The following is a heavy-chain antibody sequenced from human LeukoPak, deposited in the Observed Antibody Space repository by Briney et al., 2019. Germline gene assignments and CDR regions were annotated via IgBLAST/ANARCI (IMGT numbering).Heavy chain of an antibody. V-gene: IGHV4-61*02. J-gene: IGHJ6*03. CDR3: ARDPVTIFGHPARGDYYMDV. CDR2: IYTSGST. Sequence: PSETLSLTCTVSGGSISSGSYYWSWIRQPAGKGLEWIGRIYTSGSTNYNPSLKSRVTISVDTSKNQFSLKLSSVTAADTAVYYCARDPVTIFGHPARGDYYMDVWGKGTTVTVSS. CDR1: GGSISSGSYY. D-gene: IGHD3-3*01.